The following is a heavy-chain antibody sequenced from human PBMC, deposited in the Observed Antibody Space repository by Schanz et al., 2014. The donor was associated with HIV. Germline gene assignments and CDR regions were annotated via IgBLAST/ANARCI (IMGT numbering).Heavy chain of an antibody. CDR2: ITDSGDKT. CDR3: ARVFGRTYGLPEY. Sequence: EALLLESGGGLVQPGGSLRLSCRGSEFPFSHNAMTWVRQAPGKGLQWVSSITDSGDKTDYTDSVKGRFTISRDNARTSLYLQMNSLRAEDTAVYYCARVFGRTYGLPEYWGQGTLVTVSS. J-gene: IGHJ4*02. CDR1: EFPFSHNA. V-gene: IGHV3-23*01. D-gene: IGHD3-10*01.